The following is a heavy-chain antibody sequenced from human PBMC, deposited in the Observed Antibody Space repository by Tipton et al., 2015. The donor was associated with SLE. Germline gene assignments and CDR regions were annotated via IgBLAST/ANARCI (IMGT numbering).Heavy chain of an antibody. D-gene: IGHD3-22*01. CDR2: ISYDGST. J-gene: IGHJ4*02. CDR1: GGSFSGYY. Sequence: TLSLTCAVFGGSFSGYYWSWIRQPPGKGLEWVGTISYDGSTYYDPSLKGRVTMSVDTSKNQFSLNLRSVTAADTAVYSCARLRSTGVGNRGYPDNWGRGTLVTVSS. V-gene: IGHV4-34*11. CDR3: ARLRSTGVGNRGYPDN.